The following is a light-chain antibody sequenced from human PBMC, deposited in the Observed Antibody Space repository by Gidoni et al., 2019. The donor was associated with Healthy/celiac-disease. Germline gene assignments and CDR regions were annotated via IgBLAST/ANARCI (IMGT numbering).Light chain of an antibody. V-gene: IGKV1-9*01. J-gene: IGKJ1*01. Sequence: DTQLTQSPSFLSASVVDRVTITCRACQGISSYLAWYQQKPGKAPKSLIYAASTLHSGVPSRFSGSGSGTEFTLTISSLQPEDFATYYCQQLNSYLTWTFGQGTKVEIK. CDR1: QGISSY. CDR2: AAS. CDR3: QQLNSYLTWT.